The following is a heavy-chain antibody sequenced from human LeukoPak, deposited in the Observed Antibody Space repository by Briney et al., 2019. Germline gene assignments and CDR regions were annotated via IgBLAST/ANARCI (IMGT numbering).Heavy chain of an antibody. Sequence: ASVKVSCKASGYTFTSYGISWVRQAPGQGLEWMGWISAYSGDTNYAQKFQGWVTMTRDTSISTAYMELSRLRSDDTAVYYCARAYCSGGSCYPNHFDLWGRGTLVTVSS. J-gene: IGHJ2*01. V-gene: IGHV1-18*01. CDR1: GYTFTSYG. CDR2: ISAYSGDT. CDR3: ARAYCSGGSCYPNHFDL. D-gene: IGHD2-15*01.